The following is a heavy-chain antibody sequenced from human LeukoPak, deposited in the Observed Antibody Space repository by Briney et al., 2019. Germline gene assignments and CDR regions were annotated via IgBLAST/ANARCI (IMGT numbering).Heavy chain of an antibody. CDR3: VRGYCSGRTCYHFDY. J-gene: IGHJ4*02. CDR2: FYYTGSD. D-gene: IGHD2-15*01. V-gene: IGHV4-59*01. Sequence: PSETLSLTCTVSGGSITSYHWNWIRQPPGKGLEWIGYFYYTGSDNYNPSLKSRVTISADTSKNQFSLELSSVTAADTAVYFCVRGYCSGRTCYHFDYWGQGTLVTVSS. CDR1: GGSITSYH.